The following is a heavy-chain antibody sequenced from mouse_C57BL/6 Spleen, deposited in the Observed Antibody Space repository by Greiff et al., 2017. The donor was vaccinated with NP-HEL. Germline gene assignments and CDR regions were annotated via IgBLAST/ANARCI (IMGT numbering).Heavy chain of an antibody. CDR2: IDPSGSET. Sequence: QVQLQQPGAELVRPGSSVKLSCKASGYTFTSYWMHWVQQRPIQGLEWIGNIDPSGSETYYNQKFKGKATLTVDKSSSTAYMQLSSLTSEDSAVFYCERAYAAMGGCWGQGTSVTVSS. J-gene: IGHJ4*01. CDR3: ERAYAAMGGC. D-gene: IGHD1-1*02. CDR1: GYTFTSYW. V-gene: IGHV1-52*01.